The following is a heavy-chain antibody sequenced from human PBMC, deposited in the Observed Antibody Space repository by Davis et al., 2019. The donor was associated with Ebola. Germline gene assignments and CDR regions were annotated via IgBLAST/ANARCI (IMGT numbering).Heavy chain of an antibody. CDR1: GYTFAAHY. CDR3: ARGHTYGRWDDWFDP. V-gene: IGHV1-2*06. CDR2: INPNFGGK. Sequence: ASVKVSCKASGYTFAAHYIHWVRQAPGQGLEWMGRINPNFGGKIYAQKFQDRVTMTIDTSINTAYMELDRLKSDDTAVYYCARGHTYGRWDDWFDPWGQGTLVTVSS. J-gene: IGHJ5*02. D-gene: IGHD1-26*01.